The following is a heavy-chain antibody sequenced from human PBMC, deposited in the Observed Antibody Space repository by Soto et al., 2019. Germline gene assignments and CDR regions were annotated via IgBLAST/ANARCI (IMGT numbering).Heavy chain of an antibody. CDR3: ARVVPGAEAWFGP. V-gene: IGHV1-18*01. CDR1: GYTISNYV. Sequence: AAVKGSWKTSGYTISNYVITWGRQTTGQPLEWLGWISLYSDGTNYAQKFQGRVSMTTDTSTTTAYMELRSLRSDDTAVYYCARVVPGAEAWFGPWGQGTLVTVPS. D-gene: IGHD2-2*01. CDR2: ISLYSDGT. J-gene: IGHJ5*02.